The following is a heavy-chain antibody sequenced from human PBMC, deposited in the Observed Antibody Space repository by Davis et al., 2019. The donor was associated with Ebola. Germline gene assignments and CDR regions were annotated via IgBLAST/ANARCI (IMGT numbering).Heavy chain of an antibody. CDR1: GFTFDDYA. J-gene: IGHJ4*02. Sequence: SLKISCAASGFTFDDYAMHWVRQAPGKGLEWVSGISWNSGSIGYADSVKGRFTISRDNAKNSLYLQMNSLRAEDTALYYCAKDVDTAMGYGVDYWGQGTLVTVSP. D-gene: IGHD5-18*01. V-gene: IGHV3-9*01. CDR3: AKDVDTAMGYGVDY. CDR2: ISWNSGSI.